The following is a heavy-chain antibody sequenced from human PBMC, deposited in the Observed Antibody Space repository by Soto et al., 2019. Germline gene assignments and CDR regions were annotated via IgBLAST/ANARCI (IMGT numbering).Heavy chain of an antibody. CDR3: ARQPRGPGHGERGLYFDH. CDR2: VYYSGST. V-gene: IGHV4-39*01. J-gene: IGHJ4*02. CDR1: GGSTDSRSHY. D-gene: IGHD2-2*01. Sequence: NPSETLSLTCTVSGGSTDSRSHYWGWIRQPPGRGLEWIGSVYYSGSTHENPSLQSRVTISVDTCRNQFSLNLSSVTAADTAVYFCARQPRGPGHGERGLYFDHWGQGTLVTVSS.